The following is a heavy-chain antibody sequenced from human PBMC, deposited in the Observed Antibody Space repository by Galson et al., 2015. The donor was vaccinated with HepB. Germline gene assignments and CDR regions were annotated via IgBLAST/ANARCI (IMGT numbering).Heavy chain of an antibody. CDR3: ARDRYYNFWSGYYTH. V-gene: IGHV3-7*03. J-gene: IGHJ4*02. CDR1: EFTFSSYW. CDR2: IKQDGSEK. Sequence: SLRLSCAASEFTFSSYWMSWVRQAPGKGLEWVANIKQDGSEKYYVDSVKGRFTISRDNAKNSLYLQMNSLRAEDTAVYYCARDRYYNFWSGYYTHWGQGTLVTVSS. D-gene: IGHD3-3*01.